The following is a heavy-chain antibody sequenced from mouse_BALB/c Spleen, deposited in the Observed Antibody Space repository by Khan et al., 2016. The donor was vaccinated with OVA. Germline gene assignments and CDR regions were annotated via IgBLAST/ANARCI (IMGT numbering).Heavy chain of an antibody. J-gene: IGHJ2*01. CDR1: GYTFTSYW. CDR2: INPTYGYT. V-gene: IGHV1-7*01. CDR3: ARDRFDY. Sequence: QVQLKQSGAELAKPGASVKMSCTASGYTFTSYWMHWIKQRPGQGLEWIGYINPTYGYTDYNQKFKDKATLTADKSSSTAYMQLSSLTSDDSAVYYCARDRFDYWGQGTALTVSA.